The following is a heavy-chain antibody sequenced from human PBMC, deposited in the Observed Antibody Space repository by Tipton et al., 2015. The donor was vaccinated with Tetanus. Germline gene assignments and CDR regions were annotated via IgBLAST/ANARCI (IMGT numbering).Heavy chain of an antibody. D-gene: IGHD3-3*01. CDR3: ARVMSGYHDRFQNYYYYYGMDV. CDR1: GGSISSYY. V-gene: IGHV4-59*01. CDR2: IYYSGST. Sequence: TLSLTCTVSGGSISSYYWSWIRQPPGKGLEWIGYIYYSGSTNYNPSLKSRVTISVDTSKNQFSLKLSSVTAADTAVYYCARVMSGYHDRFQNYYYYYGMDVWGQGTTVTVSS. J-gene: IGHJ6*02.